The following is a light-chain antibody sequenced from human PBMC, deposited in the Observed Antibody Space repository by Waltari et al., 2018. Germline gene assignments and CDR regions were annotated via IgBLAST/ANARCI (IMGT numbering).Light chain of an antibody. J-gene: IGLJ3*02. CDR3: SSRDTSGDHWV. V-gene: IGLV3-19*01. CDR1: GLSTYY. Sequence: SSELTQDPAVSVALGQTVRITFQGDGLSTYYATWYQQRPRQAPILVIYPRNSRPSGIPDRFSGSSSGNTASLTITGAQAEDEADYYCSSRDTSGDHWVFGGGTKLTVL. CDR2: PRN.